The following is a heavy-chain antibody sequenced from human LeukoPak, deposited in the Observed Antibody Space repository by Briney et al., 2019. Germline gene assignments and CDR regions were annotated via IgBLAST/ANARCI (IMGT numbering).Heavy chain of an antibody. J-gene: IGHJ4*02. V-gene: IGHV1-69*04. CDR2: IIPILGIA. Sequence: SVKVSCKSSGGTFSSYAISWVRQAPGQGLEWMGRIIPILGIANYAQKFQGRVTITADKSTSTAYMELSSLRSEDTAVYYCARDGTDTAMVQLDYWSQGTLVTVSS. D-gene: IGHD5-18*01. CDR1: GGTFSSYA. CDR3: ARDGTDTAMVQLDY.